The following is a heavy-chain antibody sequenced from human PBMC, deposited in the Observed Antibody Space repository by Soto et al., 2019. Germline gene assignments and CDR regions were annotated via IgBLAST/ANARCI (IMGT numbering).Heavy chain of an antibody. CDR2: IYYSGSS. J-gene: IGHJ4*02. CDR1: GGSVNRCFYY. Sequence: QLLESGPGLVKPSETLSLTCTVSGGSVNRCFYYCSWIRHPPGKGLDWIGYIYYSGSSNYTPSLKSRVTISVDTSKNQFSLKLSSVTAADTAVYYCARGLVGQLGRRGHFEYWGQGTLVTVSS. CDR3: ARGLVGQLGRRGHFEY. V-gene: IGHV4-61*01. D-gene: IGHD1-1*01.